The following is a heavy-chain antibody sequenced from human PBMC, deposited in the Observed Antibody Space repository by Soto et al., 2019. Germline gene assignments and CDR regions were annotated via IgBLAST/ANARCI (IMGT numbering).Heavy chain of an antibody. J-gene: IGHJ5*02. CDR3: ARYTIFGVVTQYNWFDP. D-gene: IGHD3-3*01. CDR2: IYYSGST. V-gene: IGHV4-59*08. Sequence: SETLSLTCTVSGGSISSYYWSWIRQPPGKGLEWIGYIYYSGSTNYNPSLKSRVTISVDTSKNQFPLKLSSVTAADTAVYYCARYTIFGVVTQYNWFDPWGQGTLVTVSS. CDR1: GGSISSYY.